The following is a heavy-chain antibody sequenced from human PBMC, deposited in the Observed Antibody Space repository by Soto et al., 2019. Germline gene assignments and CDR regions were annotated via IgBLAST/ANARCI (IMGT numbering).Heavy chain of an antibody. CDR1: GGSISSSNW. D-gene: IGHD3-10*01. CDR3: ARGSGRQVYNYYGMDV. J-gene: IGHJ6*02. V-gene: IGHV4-4*02. CDR2: IYHSGST. Sequence: PSETLSLTCAVAGGSISSSNWWSWVRQSPGKGLEWIGEIYHSGSTNYNPSLKSRVTISVDKSKNQFSLKLSSVTAADTAVYYCARGSGRQVYNYYGMDVWGQGTTVT.